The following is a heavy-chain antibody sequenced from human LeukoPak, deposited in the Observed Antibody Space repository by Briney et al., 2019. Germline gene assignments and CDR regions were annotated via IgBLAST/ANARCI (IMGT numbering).Heavy chain of an antibody. V-gene: IGHV1-18*01. J-gene: IGHJ3*02. Sequence: ASVEVSCKASGYPFRNYGITWVRLAPRQGLEWMGWISAYNGNTNSAQKHQDRLIMTTDTSTNTAFMNLTGLRSDDTAVYYCVRDLGHDYGARSPLDIWGQGTVVTVSS. CDR1: GYPFRNYG. D-gene: IGHD4/OR15-4a*01. CDR2: ISAYNGNT. CDR3: VRDLGHDYGARSPLDI.